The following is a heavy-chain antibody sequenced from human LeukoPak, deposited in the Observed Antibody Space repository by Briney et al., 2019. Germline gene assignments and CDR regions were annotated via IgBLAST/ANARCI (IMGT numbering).Heavy chain of an antibody. D-gene: IGHD1-26*01. CDR3: ARDPSGTYYPRVSGALDI. CDR1: GFTFSSYS. Sequence: GGSLRLSCAASGFTFSSYSMNWVRQAPGKGLEWVSSISSISSYIYYADSVKGRFTVSRDNAKNSLYLQMDSLRAVDTAVYYCARDPSGTYYPRVSGALDIWGQGTMVTVSS. CDR2: ISSISSYI. V-gene: IGHV3-21*01. J-gene: IGHJ3*02.